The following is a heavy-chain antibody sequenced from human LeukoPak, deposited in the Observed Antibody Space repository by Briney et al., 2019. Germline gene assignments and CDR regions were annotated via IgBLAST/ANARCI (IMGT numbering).Heavy chain of an antibody. CDR3: ARLAYSSWFDP. J-gene: IGHJ5*02. V-gene: IGHV4-39*01. Sequence: SETLSLTCIVSGGSISSSNYYCGWIRQPPGKGLEWIVSISYSGSTCYNPSLKSRLTISVDTSKNQFSLKLSSVTAADTAVYYCARLAYSSWFDPWGQGTLVTVSS. CDR2: ISYSGST. CDR1: GGSISSSNYY. D-gene: IGHD2-15*01.